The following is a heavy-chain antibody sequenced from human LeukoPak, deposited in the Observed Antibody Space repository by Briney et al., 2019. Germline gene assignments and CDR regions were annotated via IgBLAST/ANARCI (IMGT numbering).Heavy chain of an antibody. V-gene: IGHV1-2*02. Sequence: EASVKVSCKASGYSFTGYYMHWVRQAPGQGLEWMGWINPNSGDTKYAQKFQGRVTMTEDTSTDTAYMELSSLRSEDTAVYYCATDMGYSSPDDYYYMDVWGKGTTVTVSS. D-gene: IGHD6-19*01. J-gene: IGHJ6*03. CDR2: INPNSGDT. CDR3: ATDMGYSSPDDYYYMDV. CDR1: GYSFTGYY.